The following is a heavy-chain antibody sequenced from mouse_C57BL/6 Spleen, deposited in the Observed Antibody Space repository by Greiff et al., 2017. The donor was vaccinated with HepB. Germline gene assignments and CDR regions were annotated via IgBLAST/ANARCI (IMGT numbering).Heavy chain of an antibody. Sequence: EVQGVESGGGLVKPGGSLKLSCAASGFTFSSYAMSWVRQTPEKRLEWVATISDGGSYTYYPDNVKGRFTISRDNAKNNLYLQMSHLKSEDTAMYYCARDNWDDAMDYWGQGTSVTVSS. CDR2: ISDGGSYT. CDR3: ARDNWDDAMDY. J-gene: IGHJ4*01. D-gene: IGHD4-1*02. V-gene: IGHV5-4*01. CDR1: GFTFSSYA.